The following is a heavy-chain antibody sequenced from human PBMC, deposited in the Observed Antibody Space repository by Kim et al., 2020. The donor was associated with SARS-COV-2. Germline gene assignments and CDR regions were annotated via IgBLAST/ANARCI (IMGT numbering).Heavy chain of an antibody. CDR1: GGTFSSYA. V-gene: IGHV1-69*13. Sequence: SVKVSCKASGGTFSSYAISWVRQAPGQGLEWMGGIIPIFGTANYAQKFQGRVTITADESTSTAYMELSSLRSEDTAVYYCARAPRYSSGLAPYAFDIWGQGTMVTVSS. D-gene: IGHD6-19*01. CDR2: IIPIFGTA. CDR3: ARAPRYSSGLAPYAFDI. J-gene: IGHJ3*02.